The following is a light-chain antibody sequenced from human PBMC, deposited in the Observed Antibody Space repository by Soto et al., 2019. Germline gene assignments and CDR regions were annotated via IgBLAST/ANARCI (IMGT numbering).Light chain of an antibody. J-gene: IGLJ2*01. CDR1: SGHSTYI. Sequence: QLVLTQSSSASASLGSSVKLTCTLSSGHSTYIIAWHQQQPGKAPRYLMKLEGSGSYNKGSGIPDRFSGSSSGADRYLTISNLQIEDEADYYCETWDTNVVVFGGGTKVTVL. CDR2: LEGSGSY. CDR3: ETWDTNVVV. V-gene: IGLV4-60*02.